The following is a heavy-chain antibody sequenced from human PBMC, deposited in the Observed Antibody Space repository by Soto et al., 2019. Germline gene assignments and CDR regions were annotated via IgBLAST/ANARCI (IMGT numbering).Heavy chain of an antibody. Sequence: QVQLVQSGAEVKKPGASVKVSCKTSGYTFAAYYIHWIRQAPGQGLEWMGWINPTSGGTVYAQNFQDRVTMTRDTSISTAYLALRRLNSDDTAGYYCARDPDYGDDWGYFCDAWGQGTPVTVSS. J-gene: IGHJ5*02. D-gene: IGHD4-17*01. CDR2: INPTSGGT. CDR1: GYTFAAYY. V-gene: IGHV1-2*02. CDR3: ARDPDYGDDWGYFCDA.